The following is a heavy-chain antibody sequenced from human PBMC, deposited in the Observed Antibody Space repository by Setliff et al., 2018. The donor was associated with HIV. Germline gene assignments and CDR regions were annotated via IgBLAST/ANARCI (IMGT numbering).Heavy chain of an antibody. CDR3: ARQDGNSEYYFDY. V-gene: IGHV5-51*01. J-gene: IGHJ4*02. CDR1: GYSFTSYW. CDR2: IYPGDSDA. D-gene: IGHD3-10*01. Sequence: GESLKISCKGSGYSFTSYWIGWVRQMPGKGLEWMGIIYPGDSDARYSPSFQGQVSISADKSINTAYLQWSSLKASDTAIYYCARQDGNSEYYFDYWGQGTLVTVSS.